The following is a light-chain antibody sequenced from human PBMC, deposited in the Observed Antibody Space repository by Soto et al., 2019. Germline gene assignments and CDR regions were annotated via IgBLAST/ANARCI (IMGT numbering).Light chain of an antibody. CDR1: QSTGAF. Sequence: NQMSQPSSSVSSTVGDRVSLTCRSSQSTGAFLNWYQQKPGEAPNLLIHTSFTLYSGVPSRFSGTGSGTDFTLTISSLQPEDFATYYCQQSYSTPRTFGQGTKVDI. V-gene: IGKV1-39*01. CDR3: QQSYSTPRT. CDR2: TSF. J-gene: IGKJ1*01.